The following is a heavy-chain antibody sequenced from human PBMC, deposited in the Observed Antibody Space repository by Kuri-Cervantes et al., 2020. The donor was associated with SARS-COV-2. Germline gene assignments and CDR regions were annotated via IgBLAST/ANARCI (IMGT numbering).Heavy chain of an antibody. CDR2: INTNTGNP. CDR3: ARSQYSSSSPTLPTHYYYYGMDV. Sequence: ASVKVSCKASGYTFTSYAMNWVRQAPGQGLEWMGWINTNTGNPTYAQGFTGRFVFSLDTSVSTAYPQISSLKAEDTAVYYCARSQYSSSSPTLPTHYYYYGMDVWGQGTTVTVSS. D-gene: IGHD6-6*01. J-gene: IGHJ6*02. CDR1: GYTFTSYA. V-gene: IGHV7-4-1*02.